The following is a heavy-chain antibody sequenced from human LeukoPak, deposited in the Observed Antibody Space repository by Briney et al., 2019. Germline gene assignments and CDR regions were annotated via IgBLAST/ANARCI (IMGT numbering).Heavy chain of an antibody. CDR2: IDPNSGGT. V-gene: IGHV1-2*02. J-gene: IGHJ4*02. CDR3: ARGRTTTRVLPSAY. D-gene: IGHD1-14*01. Sequence: ASVKVSCKASGYTFTGYYMHWVRQAPGQGLEWVGWIDPNSGGTNYAQKFQGRVTMARDTSISTAYMELSRLRSDDTAVYYCARGRTTTRVLPSAYWGQGTLVTVSS. CDR1: GYTFTGYY.